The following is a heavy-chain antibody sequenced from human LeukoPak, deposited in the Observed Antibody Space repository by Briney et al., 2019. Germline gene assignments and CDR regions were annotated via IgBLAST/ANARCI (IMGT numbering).Heavy chain of an antibody. V-gene: IGHV3-74*01. CDR1: GFTFSNDW. CDR2: LYSEGGRT. J-gene: IGHJ4*02. CDR3: SRGLGQPVDY. Sequence: PGGSLRLSCVASGFTFSNDWMHWVRQAPGKGLVWVSRLYSEGGRTYYADPVKGRFIISRDNAKNTLYLQMNSLRVEDTAVYYCSRGLGQPVDYWGQGTLVTVSS. D-gene: IGHD6-6*01.